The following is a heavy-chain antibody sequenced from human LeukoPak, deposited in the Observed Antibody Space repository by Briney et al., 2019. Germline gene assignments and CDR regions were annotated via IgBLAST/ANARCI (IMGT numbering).Heavy chain of an antibody. CDR3: ARALSWPAARYYFDY. Sequence: GGSLRLSCAASGFTFSSYRMNWVRQAPGKGLEGVSSISSSSSYIYYADSVKVLFTISRDNAKNSLYLQMNSLRAEDTAVYYCARALSWPAARYYFDYWGQGTLVTVSS. CDR1: GFTFSSYR. V-gene: IGHV3-21*01. D-gene: IGHD2-2*01. CDR2: ISSSSSYI. J-gene: IGHJ4*02.